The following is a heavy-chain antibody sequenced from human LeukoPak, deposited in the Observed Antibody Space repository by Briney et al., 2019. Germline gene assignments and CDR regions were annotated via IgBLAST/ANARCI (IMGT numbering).Heavy chain of an antibody. CDR2: IYYSGST. Sequence: PSETLSLTCTVSGGSISSGGYYWSWIHQHPGKGLEWIGYIYYSGSTYYNPSLKSRVTISVDTSKNQFSLKLSSVTAADTAVYYCARGGGYCSGGSCYLFDYWGQGTLVTVSS. CDR1: GGSISSGGYY. D-gene: IGHD2-15*01. CDR3: ARGGGYCSGGSCYLFDY. V-gene: IGHV4-31*03. J-gene: IGHJ4*02.